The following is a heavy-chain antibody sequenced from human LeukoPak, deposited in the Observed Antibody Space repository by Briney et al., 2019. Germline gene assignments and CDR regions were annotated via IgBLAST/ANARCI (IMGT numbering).Heavy chain of an antibody. J-gene: IGHJ4*02. CDR3: ASHPVLPRGVIADSEFSK. D-gene: IGHD3-10*01. V-gene: IGHV4-39*01. Sequence: SETLSLTCTVAGGSISTTAYYWGWIRQPPGKGLEWVGSLYYSGTTYYNPSLKSRVTLSMDTSKNQFSLKLNSVTAADTAVYFCASHPVLPRGVIADSEFSKWGQGTLVTVSP. CDR2: LYYSGTT. CDR1: GGSISTTAYY.